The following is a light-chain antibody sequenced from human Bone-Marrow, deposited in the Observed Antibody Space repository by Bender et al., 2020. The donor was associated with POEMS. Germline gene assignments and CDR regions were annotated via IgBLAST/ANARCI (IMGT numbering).Light chain of an antibody. J-gene: IGLJ1*01. CDR1: SSDVGGSNY. V-gene: IGLV2-14*01. CDR2: DVS. Sequence: QSALTQPPSASGSPGQSVTISCTGTSSDVGGSNYVSWYQQHPGKAPKLMIYDVSNRPSGVSNRFSGSKSGNSAFLTISGLQAEDEADYYCSSYTTTNTRYVFGCGTKVTVL. CDR3: SSYTTTNTRYV.